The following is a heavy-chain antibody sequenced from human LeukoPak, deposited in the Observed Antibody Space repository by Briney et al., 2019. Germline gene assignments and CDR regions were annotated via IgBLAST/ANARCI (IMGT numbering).Heavy chain of an antibody. CDR3: ARGRSEWELLRFPFDY. Sequence: GGSLRLSCAASGFTFSSYAMHWVRQAPGKGLEWVAVISYDGSNKYYADSVKGRFTISRDNSKNTLYLQMNSLRAEDTAVYYCARGRSEWELLRFPFDYWGQGTLVTVSS. CDR1: GFTFSSYA. V-gene: IGHV3-30*04. D-gene: IGHD1-26*01. CDR2: ISYDGSNK. J-gene: IGHJ4*02.